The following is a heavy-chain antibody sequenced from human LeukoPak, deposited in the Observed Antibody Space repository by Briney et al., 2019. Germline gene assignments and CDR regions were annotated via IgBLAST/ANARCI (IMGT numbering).Heavy chain of an antibody. J-gene: IGHJ4*02. V-gene: IGHV1-69*13. CDR2: IIPIFGTA. CDR3: AREEGGIFGVVRELVGPGDNDDY. CDR1: GGTFSSYA. D-gene: IGHD3-3*01. Sequence: GASVKVSCKASGGTFSSYAISWVRQAPGQGLEWMGGIIPIFGTANYAQKFQGRVTITADESTSTAYMELSSLRSEDTAVYYCAREEGGIFGVVRELVGPGDNDDYWGQGTLVTVSS.